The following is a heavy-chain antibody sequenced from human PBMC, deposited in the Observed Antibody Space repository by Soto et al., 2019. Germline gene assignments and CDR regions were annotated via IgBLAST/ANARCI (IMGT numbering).Heavy chain of an antibody. J-gene: IGHJ3*02. CDR2: INSDGSST. Sequence: EVQLVESGGGLVQPGGSLILSCAASGFTFSSYWMHWVRQAPGKGLVWVSRINSDGSSTSYADSVKGRFTISRDNAKNTLYLQMNSLRAEDTAVYYCASGVYFGGAFDIWGQGTMVTVSS. CDR3: ASGVYFGGAFDI. V-gene: IGHV3-74*01. CDR1: GFTFSSYW. D-gene: IGHD3-16*01.